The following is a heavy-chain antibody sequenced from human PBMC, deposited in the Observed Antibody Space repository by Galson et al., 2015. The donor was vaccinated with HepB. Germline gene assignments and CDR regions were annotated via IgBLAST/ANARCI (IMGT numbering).Heavy chain of an antibody. CDR1: GFTFSSYG. D-gene: IGHD6-13*01. CDR2: ISYDGSKK. Sequence: SLRLSCAASGFTFSSYGMHWVRQAPGKGLEWVAVISYDGSKKYYADSVKGRFTISRDNSKNTLYLQMNSLRAEDTAVYYCAKENWWQQLVPDAFDIWGQGTMVTVSS. CDR3: AKENWWQQLVPDAFDI. V-gene: IGHV3-30*18. J-gene: IGHJ3*02.